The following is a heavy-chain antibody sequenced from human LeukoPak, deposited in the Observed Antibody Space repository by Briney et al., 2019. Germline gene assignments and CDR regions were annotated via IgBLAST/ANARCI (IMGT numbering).Heavy chain of an antibody. CDR3: AKDDAWGRYQD. V-gene: IGHV3-23*01. J-gene: IGHJ1*01. CDR2: ISGPGSST. Sequence: GGSLRLSCAASGFTFSNYAMSWVRQAPGKGLEWVSTISGPGSSTYSADSVKGRFTISRDNSKNTLYLQMHSLRAEDTAIYYCAKDDAWGRYQDWGQGTLVTVSS. D-gene: IGHD3-16*01. CDR1: GFTFSNYA.